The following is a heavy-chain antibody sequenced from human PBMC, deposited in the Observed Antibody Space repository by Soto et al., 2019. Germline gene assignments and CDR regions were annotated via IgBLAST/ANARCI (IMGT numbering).Heavy chain of an antibody. CDR1: GFTFSSYW. V-gene: IGHV3-74*01. CDR2: INSDGSST. J-gene: IGHJ3*02. D-gene: IGHD3-22*01. Sequence: EVQLSESGGGLVQPGGSLRLSCAGSGFTFSSYWMHWVRQAPGKGLVWVSRINSDGSSTSYADSVKGRFTISRDNAKNTLYLQMNSLRAEDTAVYYCARDRPGIDSSGYRAFDIWGQGTMVTVSS. CDR3: ARDRPGIDSSGYRAFDI.